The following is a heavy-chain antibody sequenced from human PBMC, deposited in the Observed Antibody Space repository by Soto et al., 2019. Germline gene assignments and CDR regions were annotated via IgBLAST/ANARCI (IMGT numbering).Heavy chain of an antibody. J-gene: IGHJ4*02. Sequence: GGSLRLSCEVSGFTFTNFGINWVRQAPGKGLEWVSSVSKSDYTYYSESVKGRFTIPRDNAKNSVSLQMNNLRAEDTAVYYCAREDSIIIPAVADVWGQGTQVTVSS. CDR2: VSKSDYT. D-gene: IGHD3-10*01. CDR1: GFTFTNFG. CDR3: AREDSIIIPAVADV. V-gene: IGHV3-21*04.